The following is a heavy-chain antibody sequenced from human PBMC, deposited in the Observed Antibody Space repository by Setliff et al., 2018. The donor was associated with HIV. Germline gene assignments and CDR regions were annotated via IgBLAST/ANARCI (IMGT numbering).Heavy chain of an antibody. D-gene: IGHD3-3*01. Sequence: SETLSLTCNVSGGSISGYYWSWIRQSPGKGLEWIGYIYYSGSTNYNPSLKSRVTISVDTSKNQFSLKLSSVTAADTSVYYCACRYYDLWSNYYTGIPYWGQGTLVTVSS. CDR3: ACRYYDLWSNYYTGIPY. V-gene: IGHV4-59*12. J-gene: IGHJ4*02. CDR2: IYYSGST. CDR1: GGSISGYY.